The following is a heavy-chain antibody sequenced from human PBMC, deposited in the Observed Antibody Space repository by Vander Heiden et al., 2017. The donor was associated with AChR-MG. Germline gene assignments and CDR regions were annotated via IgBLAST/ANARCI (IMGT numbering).Heavy chain of an antibody. V-gene: IGHV3-30-3*01. Sequence: QVQLVESGGGVVQPGRSLRLSCAASGFTFSSYAMHWVRQAPGKGLEWVAVISYDGSNKYYADSVKGRVTISRDNSKNTLYLQMNSLRAEETAVYYCARDDIVVVGAERNSAFDIWGQGTMVTVSS. CDR2: ISYDGSNK. CDR3: ARDDIVVVGAERNSAFDI. J-gene: IGHJ3*02. D-gene: IGHD2-15*01. CDR1: GFTFSSYA.